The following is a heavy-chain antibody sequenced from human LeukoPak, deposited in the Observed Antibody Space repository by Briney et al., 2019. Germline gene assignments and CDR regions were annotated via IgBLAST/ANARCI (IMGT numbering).Heavy chain of an antibody. J-gene: IGHJ4*02. CDR1: GFTFSSYA. V-gene: IGHV3-23*01. Sequence: PGGSLRLSCAASGFTFSSYAMNWVRQAPGKGLEWVSAISGSGGSTYYADSVKGRFTISRDNSKNTLYLQMNSLRAEDTAVYYCAKGWRRDGYNGRFDYWGQGTLVTVSS. CDR3: AKGWRRDGYNGRFDY. D-gene: IGHD5-24*01. CDR2: ISGSGGST.